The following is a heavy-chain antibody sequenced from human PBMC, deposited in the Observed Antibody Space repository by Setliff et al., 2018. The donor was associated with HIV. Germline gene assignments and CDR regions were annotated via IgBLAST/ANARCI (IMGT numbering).Heavy chain of an antibody. Sequence: SETLSLTCAVYGASFSGYYWAWIRQSPGTGLEWIGEINHSGITNYNPTLKSRVTISTDTSKNQFSLRLNSVTAANTAVYYCARVRLRVPPSIFDYWGQGALVTVSS. CDR3: ARVRLRVPPSIFDY. V-gene: IGHV4-34*01. J-gene: IGHJ4*02. CDR2: INHSGIT. CDR1: GASFSGYY. D-gene: IGHD2-2*01.